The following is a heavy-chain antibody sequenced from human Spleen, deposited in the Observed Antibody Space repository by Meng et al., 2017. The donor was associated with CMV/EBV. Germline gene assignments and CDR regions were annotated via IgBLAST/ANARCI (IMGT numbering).Heavy chain of an antibody. CDR3: VTSALVAIDKFEP. J-gene: IGHJ5*02. D-gene: IGHD3-16*02. Sequence: GPSGGCSSGYYWTWICQAPGKGLEWIGQVNHDGITNYNPSLKSRLNISAATSKTQSTLRLDSVTAADSAVYYCVTSALVAIDKFEPWGQGTLVTVSS. V-gene: IGHV4-34*01. CDR2: VNHDGIT. CDR1: GGCSSGYY.